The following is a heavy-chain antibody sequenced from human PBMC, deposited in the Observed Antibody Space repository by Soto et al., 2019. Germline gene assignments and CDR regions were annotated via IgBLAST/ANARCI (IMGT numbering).Heavy chain of an antibody. CDR1: GYTFPSYW. CDR2: VYPGDSDT. Sequence: GESLKISCKGSGYTFPSYWIAWVRQMPGKGLEYMGIVYPGDSDTRYGPSFQGRVTISADKSISTAYLQWRSVKASDTAIYYCASQGYSDYDGFYYGMDVWGQGTTVTVSS. D-gene: IGHD5-12*01. V-gene: IGHV5-51*01. CDR3: ASQGYSDYDGFYYGMDV. J-gene: IGHJ6*02.